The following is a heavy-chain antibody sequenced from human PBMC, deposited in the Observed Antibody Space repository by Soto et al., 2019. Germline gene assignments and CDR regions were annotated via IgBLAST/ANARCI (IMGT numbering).Heavy chain of an antibody. CDR2: VYHTGNT. D-gene: IGHD5-18*01. CDR3: AVDTTIECPNWFDP. J-gene: IGHJ5*02. Sequence: QVQLQESGPGLVKPSQTLSLTCTVSGGSISRGAYYWSWIRQLPGKGLEWIGYVYHTGNTDYNPSLKSRVSISVDTSKNQFSMDLRYVTAADTAVYYCAVDTTIECPNWFDPWGQGTLVTVSS. V-gene: IGHV4-31*03. CDR1: GGSISRGAYY.